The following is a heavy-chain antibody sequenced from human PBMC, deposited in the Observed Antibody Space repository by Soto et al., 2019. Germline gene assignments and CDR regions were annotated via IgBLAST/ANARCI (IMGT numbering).Heavy chain of an antibody. CDR2: VYYTGTT. CDR3: ARMRFVEVPYWFDP. D-gene: IGHD2-15*01. J-gene: IGHJ5*02. CDR1: GGFVSSASYF. V-gene: IGHV4-61*01. Sequence: QVQLQESGPGLVKPSETLSLTCTVSGGFVSSASYFWSWIRQPPGQEMEFIAYVYYTGTTKYSPSLKSRASISLDTSKKQFSLNLSSVTTADTAIYYCARMRFVEVPYWFDPWGQGILVTVS.